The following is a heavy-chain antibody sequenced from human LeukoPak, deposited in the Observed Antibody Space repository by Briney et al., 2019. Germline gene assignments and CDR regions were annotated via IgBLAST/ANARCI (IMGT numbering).Heavy chain of an antibody. V-gene: IGHV4-59*01. CDR3: ARDRRGSFYTFDL. J-gene: IGHJ3*01. CDR2: VSHTGAT. D-gene: IGHD1-26*01. CDR1: GASLNGYF. Sequence: PSETLSLTCSVSGASLNGYFWSWVRQTPEKGLEWIGYVSHTGATTSNPTLKSRVSITIDTSKSQISLTMTSVTAADSALYYCARDRRGSFYTFDLWGPGPIVSVS.